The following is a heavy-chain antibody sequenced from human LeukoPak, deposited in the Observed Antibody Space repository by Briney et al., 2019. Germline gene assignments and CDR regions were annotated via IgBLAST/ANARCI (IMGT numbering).Heavy chain of an antibody. CDR2: IYWNDEK. CDR1: GFSLRTRGMG. CDR3: AHRLSVVMADYFDN. D-gene: IGHD2-8*01. J-gene: IGHJ4*02. Sequence: GPTLVNPPQTLTLTCTFSGFSLRTRGMGVGWIRQPPRKALEGLSLIYWNDEKRYSPSLKSRLSITKDTSKNQVVLTMTNMDPVDTATYYCAHRLSVVMADYFDNWGQGNLGTVSS. V-gene: IGHV2-5*01.